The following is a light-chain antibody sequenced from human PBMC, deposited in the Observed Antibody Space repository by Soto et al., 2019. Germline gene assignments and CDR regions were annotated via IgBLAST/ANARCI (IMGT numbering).Light chain of an antibody. Sequence: EIVLTQSPGTLSLFPGERATLSCRATERVSSNFLAWYQQNVGQPPRLLIYRAVTRATGVPDRFSGSGSETEFNLNISRLEPEDSAVYYCHQYGGSPFTFGQGTVLEIK. J-gene: IGKJ2*01. CDR2: RAV. V-gene: IGKV3-20*01. CDR1: ERVSSNF. CDR3: HQYGGSPFT.